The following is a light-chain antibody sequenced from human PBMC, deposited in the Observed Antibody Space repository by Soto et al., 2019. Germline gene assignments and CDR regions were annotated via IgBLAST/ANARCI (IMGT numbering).Light chain of an antibody. CDR1: HDINNY. CDR3: QQFDNLPFT. Sequence: DIQMTQSPSSLSASVGDRVTIICQASHDINNYLNWYQQKPGKAPKLLIYDSSNLEIGVPSRFSRSGYGTRFSFTISSLQPKDIATYYCQQFDNLPFTFGQGTRLEIK. J-gene: IGKJ5*01. CDR2: DSS. V-gene: IGKV1-33*01.